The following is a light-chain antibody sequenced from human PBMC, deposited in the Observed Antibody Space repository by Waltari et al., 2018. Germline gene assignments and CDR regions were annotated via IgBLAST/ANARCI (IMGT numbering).Light chain of an antibody. CDR1: KVGAKY. Sequence: SYDLTQPPSVSASPGQTASIACFGAKVGAKYVAWYQQKPGQSPVLVIYQDTKRPSVTPERFSASNSGNTATLTVSETQAVDEASYYCQTWDSNTVVFGGGTTLTVL. CDR3: QTWDSNTVV. J-gene: IGLJ2*01. CDR2: QDT. V-gene: IGLV3-1*01.